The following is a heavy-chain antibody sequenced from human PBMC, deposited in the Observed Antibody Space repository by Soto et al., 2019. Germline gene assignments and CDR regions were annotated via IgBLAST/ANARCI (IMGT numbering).Heavy chain of an antibody. CDR2: ISGNGAST. D-gene: IGHD5-12*01. CDR3: ARLGGYSGYDPFDY. V-gene: IGHV3-23*01. CDR1: GFAFSLYA. Sequence: EVQLLESGGGLVQPGGSQRLSCAASGFAFSLYAMGWVRQAPGKGLEWVSGISGNGASTYYPESVEGRFTISRDISKNTLFLQLNGLRAEDTAVYYCARLGGYSGYDPFDYWGQGTLVTVSS. J-gene: IGHJ4*02.